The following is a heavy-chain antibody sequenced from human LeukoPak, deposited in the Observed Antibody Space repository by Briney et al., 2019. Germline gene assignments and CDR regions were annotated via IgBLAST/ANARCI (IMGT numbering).Heavy chain of an antibody. V-gene: IGHV3-30*02. CDR2: IRYDGTNK. CDR3: ARDPTGSTTKSYFDY. CDR1: GFTFNNYG. D-gene: IGHD2-2*01. J-gene: IGHJ4*02. Sequence: GGSLRLSCAASGFTFNNYGMHWVRQVPGKGLEWVAFIRYDGTNKYYADSVRGRFTISRDNSKNTLYLQMNSLRAEDTAVYYCARDPTGSTTKSYFDYWGQGTLVTVSS.